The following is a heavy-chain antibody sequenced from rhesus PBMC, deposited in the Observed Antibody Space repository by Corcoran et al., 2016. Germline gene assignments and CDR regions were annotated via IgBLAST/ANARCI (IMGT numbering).Heavy chain of an antibody. J-gene: IGHJ6*01. D-gene: IGHD4-23*01. CDR3: ARENTVTTVHGLDS. CDR1: GGSISSSNW. V-gene: IGHV4S19*01. Sequence: QVQLQESGPGLVKPSETLSLTCAVSGGSISSSNWWSWIRQPPGTGLEWIGYISGSSGSTYYNPSLKSRVTISKDTSKNQFSLKLSSVTAADTAVYYCARENTVTTVHGLDSWGQGVVVTISS. CDR2: ISGSSGST.